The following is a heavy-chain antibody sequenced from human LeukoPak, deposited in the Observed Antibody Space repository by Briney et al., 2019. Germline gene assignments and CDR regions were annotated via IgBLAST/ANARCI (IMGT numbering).Heavy chain of an antibody. J-gene: IGHJ4*02. CDR3: ARLLWYDSSGYTYYFDY. V-gene: IGHV4-59*08. CDR1: GGSISSYY. D-gene: IGHD3-22*01. CDR2: IYYSGST. Sequence: PSETLSLTCTVSGGSISSYYWSWIRQPPGKGLEWIGYIYYSGSTNYNPSLKSRVTISVDTSKNQFSLKLSSVTAADTAVYYCARLLWYDSSGYTYYFDYWGQGTLVTVSS.